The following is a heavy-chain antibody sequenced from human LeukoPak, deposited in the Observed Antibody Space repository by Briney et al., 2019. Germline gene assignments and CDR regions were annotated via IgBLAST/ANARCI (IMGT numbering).Heavy chain of an antibody. J-gene: IGHJ4*02. D-gene: IGHD5-12*01. Sequence: SETLSLTCAVSGGSISSGGYSWSWIRQPPGKGLEWIGYIYHSGSTYYNPSLKSRVTISVDKSKNQFSLKLSSVTAADTAVYYCARDQRVATFFDYWGQGTLVTVSS. V-gene: IGHV4-30-2*01. CDR3: ARDQRVATFFDY. CDR1: GGSISSGGYS. CDR2: IYHSGST.